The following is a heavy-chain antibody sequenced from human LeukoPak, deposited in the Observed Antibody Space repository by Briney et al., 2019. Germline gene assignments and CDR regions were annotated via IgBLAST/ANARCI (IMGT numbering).Heavy chain of an antibody. V-gene: IGHV3-23*01. CDR3: AKEVNNWNYVPFDY. CDR2: ISGNGDST. CDR1: GFTFSSYA. D-gene: IGHD1-7*01. Sequence: GGSLRLSCAASGFTFSSYAMNWVRQAPGKGLEWVSAISGNGDSTYYADSVTGRFTISRDNSKNTLYLQMNSLRAEDTALYYCAKEVNNWNYVPFDYWGQGTLVTVSS. J-gene: IGHJ4*02.